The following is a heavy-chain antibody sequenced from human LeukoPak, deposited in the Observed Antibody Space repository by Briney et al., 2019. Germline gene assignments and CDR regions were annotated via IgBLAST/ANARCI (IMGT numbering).Heavy chain of an antibody. Sequence: GGSLRLSCAASGFTFSSYSMNWVRQAPGKGLEWVSVISRNGAHPYYIDSVRDRFTVSRDNSKNIMYLQMNSLRAEDAALYYCTTPGDSGWYNHWGQGTLVTVSS. V-gene: IGHV3-23*01. CDR1: GFTFSSYS. CDR3: TTPGDSGWYNH. J-gene: IGHJ4*02. D-gene: IGHD6-19*01. CDR2: ISRNGAHP.